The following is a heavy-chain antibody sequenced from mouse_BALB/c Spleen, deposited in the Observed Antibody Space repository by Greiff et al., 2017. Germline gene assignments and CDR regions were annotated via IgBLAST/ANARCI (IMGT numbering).Heavy chain of an antibody. J-gene: IGHJ1*01. CDR3: ARMCYGDFDV. Sequence: VHVKQSGPELVKPGASVKMSCKASGYTFTSYVMHWVKQKPGQGLEWIGYINPYNDGTKYNEKFKGKATLTSDKSSGTAYMELSSLTSEDAAVYYGARMCYGDFDVWGAGTTVTVSA. V-gene: IGHV1-14*01. CDR1: GYTFTSYV. CDR2: INPYNDGT.